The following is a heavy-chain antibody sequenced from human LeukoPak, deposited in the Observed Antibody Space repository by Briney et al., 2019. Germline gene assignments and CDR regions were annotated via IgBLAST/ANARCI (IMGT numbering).Heavy chain of an antibody. CDR3: ARGGKNSPYDY. Sequence: SETLSLTCTVSGGSLNSSGFYWGWIRQPPGKGLEWIGTLYYSGSTSYNPSLKSRVTISVDTSKTQFSLRLTSVTAADTAVYYCARGGKNSPYDYWGQGTLVTVSS. J-gene: IGHJ4*02. V-gene: IGHV4-39*07. CDR2: LYYSGST. D-gene: IGHD1-7*01. CDR1: GGSLNSSGFY.